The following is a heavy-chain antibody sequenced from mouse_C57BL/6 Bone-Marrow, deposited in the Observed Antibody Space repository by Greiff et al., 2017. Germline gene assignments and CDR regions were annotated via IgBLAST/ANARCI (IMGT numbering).Heavy chain of an antibody. CDR3: ARERGYYSNYVAY. CDR1: GYTFTSYG. Sequence: QVQLQQSGAELARPGASVKLSCKASGYTFTSYGLSWVKQRTGQGLEWIGEIYPRSGNTYYNEKFKGKATLTADKSSSTAYMELRSLTSEDSAVYFCARERGYYSNYVAYWGHGTLVTVSA. J-gene: IGHJ3*01. V-gene: IGHV1-81*01. CDR2: IYPRSGNT. D-gene: IGHD2-5*01.